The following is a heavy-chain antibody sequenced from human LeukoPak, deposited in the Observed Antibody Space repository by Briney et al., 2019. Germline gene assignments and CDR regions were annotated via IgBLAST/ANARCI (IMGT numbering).Heavy chain of an antibody. CDR3: ARGYCSGGSCYSYYYYNYMDV. D-gene: IGHD2-15*01. CDR1: GYSISSGYY. V-gene: IGHV4-38-2*02. J-gene: IGHJ6*03. Sequence: PSETLSLTCTVSGYSISSGYYWGWIRQPPGKGLEWSGSSFHSGNTYYNPSLKSRVTISVDTSKNQFSLKLSSVTAADTAVYYCARGYCSGGSCYSYYYYNYMDVWGKGTTVTVSS. CDR2: SFHSGNT.